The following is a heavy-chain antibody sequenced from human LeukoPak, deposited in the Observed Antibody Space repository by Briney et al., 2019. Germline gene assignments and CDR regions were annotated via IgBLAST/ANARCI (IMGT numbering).Heavy chain of an antibody. CDR1: GYTFTGYY. D-gene: IGHD6-13*01. CDR3: AKLKGSSWYGAGDY. V-gene: IGHV1-2*02. CDR2: INPNTGAT. Sequence: ASVKVSCKASGYTFTGYYMHWVRQTPGRGLEWMGWINPNTGATKNAQKFQGRVTMTRDTSISTAYMELSRLTSDDTAIYYCAKLKGSSWYGAGDYWGQGTLVTVSS. J-gene: IGHJ4*02.